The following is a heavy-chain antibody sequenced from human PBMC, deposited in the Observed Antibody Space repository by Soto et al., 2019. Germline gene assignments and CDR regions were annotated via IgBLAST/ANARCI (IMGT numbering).Heavy chain of an antibody. CDR3: ARDQMYDFWSGYGMDV. J-gene: IGHJ6*02. Sequence: GASVKVSCKASGCTFTSYAMHWVRQAPGQRLEWMGWINAGNGNTKYSQKFQGRVTITRDTSASTAYMELSSLRSEDTAVYYCARDQMYDFWSGYGMDVWGQGTTVTVSS. D-gene: IGHD3-3*01. CDR2: INAGNGNT. V-gene: IGHV1-3*01. CDR1: GCTFTSYA.